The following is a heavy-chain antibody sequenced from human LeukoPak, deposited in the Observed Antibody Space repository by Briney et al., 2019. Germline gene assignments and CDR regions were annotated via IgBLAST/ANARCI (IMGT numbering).Heavy chain of an antibody. CDR3: TTDLVGADDAFDI. CDR2: IKSKTDGGTT. V-gene: IGHV3-15*01. D-gene: IGHD1-26*01. J-gene: IGHJ3*02. Sequence: GGSLRLSCAASGFTFSNAWMSWVRQAPGKGLEWVGRIKSKTDGGTTDYAAPVKGRFTISRDDSKNTLYLQMNSLKTEDTAVYYCTTDLVGADDAFDIWGQGTMVTVSS. CDR1: GFTFSNAW.